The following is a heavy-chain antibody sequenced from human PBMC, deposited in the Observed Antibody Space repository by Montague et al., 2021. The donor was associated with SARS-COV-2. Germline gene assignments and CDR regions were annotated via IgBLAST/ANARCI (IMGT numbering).Heavy chain of an antibody. D-gene: IGHD5-18*01. V-gene: IGHV4-59*13. CDR1: GGSISSYY. CDR2: IYYSGST. J-gene: IGHJ6*02. CDR3: VRERIQLWYWGMDV. Sequence: SETLSLTCTVSGGSISSYYWSWIRQPPGKGLEWIGYIYYSGSTKYNPSLKSRVTISVDTSKNQFSLNLSSVTAADTAVYYCVRERIQLWYWGMDVWGQGTTVTVSS.